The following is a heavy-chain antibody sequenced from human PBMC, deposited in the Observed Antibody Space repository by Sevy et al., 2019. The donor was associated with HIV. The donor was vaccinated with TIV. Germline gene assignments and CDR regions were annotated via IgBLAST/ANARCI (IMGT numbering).Heavy chain of an antibody. J-gene: IGHJ4*02. CDR2: ISSSGSTI. D-gene: IGHD1-26*01. Sequence: GGSLRLSCAASGFTFSDYYMSWIRQAPGKGLEWVSYISSSGSTIYYADSVKGRFTISRDNAKNSLYLQMNSLRAEDTAGDYCARDRRIVGATAAYYFDYWGQGTLVTVSS. CDR1: GFTFSDYY. CDR3: ARDRRIVGATAAYYFDY. V-gene: IGHV3-11*01.